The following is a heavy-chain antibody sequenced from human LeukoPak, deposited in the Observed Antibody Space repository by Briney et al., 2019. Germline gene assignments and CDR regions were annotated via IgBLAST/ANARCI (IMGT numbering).Heavy chain of an antibody. Sequence: ASVKVSCKASGYTFTSYYMHWVRQAPGQGLEWMGIINPSGGTTSYAQKFQGRVTMTRDTSTSTVYMELSGLRSEDTAVYYCARDHGSSWYSGYNPPFDYWGQGTLVTVSS. V-gene: IGHV1-46*01. CDR2: INPSGGTT. D-gene: IGHD6-13*01. CDR1: GYTFTSYY. CDR3: ARDHGSSWYSGYNPPFDY. J-gene: IGHJ4*02.